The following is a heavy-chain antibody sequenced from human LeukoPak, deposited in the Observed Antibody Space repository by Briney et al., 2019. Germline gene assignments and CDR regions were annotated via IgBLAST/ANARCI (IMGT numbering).Heavy chain of an antibody. V-gene: IGHV4-30-4*08. Sequence: SETLSLTCTVSGGSISSGDYYWSWIRQPPGKGLGWIGYIYYSGSTYYNPSLKSRVTISVDTSKNQFSLKLSSVTAADTAVYHCARLLAGCPGGRCRAHFDYWGQGTLVTVSS. CDR1: GGSISSGDYY. J-gene: IGHJ4*02. D-gene: IGHD2-15*01. CDR2: IYYSGST. CDR3: ARLLAGCPGGRCRAHFDY.